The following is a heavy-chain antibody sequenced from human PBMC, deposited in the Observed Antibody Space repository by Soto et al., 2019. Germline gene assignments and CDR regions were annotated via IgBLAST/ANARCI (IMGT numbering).Heavy chain of an antibody. Sequence: QVQLVQSGAEVKEPGSSVKVSCKASGGTFSSYSISWVRQARGQGLEWMGRIVPLLGLPNYEQKFQGRVTMTAEKSTSRAYMQLNSFRSEATAVYYCARDRCSSTTCARGYRNFDHWGRGTLVTVSS. CDR1: GGTFSSYS. CDR3: ARDRCSSTTCARGYRNFDH. J-gene: IGHJ2*01. D-gene: IGHD2-2*01. V-gene: IGHV1-69*08. CDR2: IVPLLGLP.